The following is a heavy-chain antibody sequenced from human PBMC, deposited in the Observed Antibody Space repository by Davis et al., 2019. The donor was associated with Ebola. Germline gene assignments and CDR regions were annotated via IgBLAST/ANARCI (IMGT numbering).Heavy chain of an antibody. V-gene: IGHV3-48*03. CDR2: ISSSGSTI. J-gene: IGHJ4*02. CDR3: ARDFDGSYFDY. D-gene: IGHD5-24*01. CDR1: GFTFSSYE. Sequence: PGGSLRLSCAASGFTFSSYEMNWVRQAPGKGLEWVSYISSSGSTIYYADSVKGRFTISRDNAKNSLYLQMNSLRAEDTAVYYCARDFDGSYFDYWGQGTLVTVSS.